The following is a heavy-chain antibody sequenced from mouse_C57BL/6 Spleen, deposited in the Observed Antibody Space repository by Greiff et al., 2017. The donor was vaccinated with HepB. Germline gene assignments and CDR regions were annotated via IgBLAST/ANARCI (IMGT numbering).Heavy chain of an antibody. D-gene: IGHD2-1*01. J-gene: IGHJ2*01. Sequence: EVMLVESGGGLVKPGGSLKLSCAASGFTFSSYTMSWVRQTPGKRLEWVATISGGGGNTYYPDSVKGRFTISRDNAKNTLYLQMSSLRSEDTALYYCARQIYYGNYYFDYWGQGTTLTVSS. CDR1: GFTFSSYT. CDR2: ISGGGGNT. CDR3: ARQIYYGNYYFDY. V-gene: IGHV5-9*01.